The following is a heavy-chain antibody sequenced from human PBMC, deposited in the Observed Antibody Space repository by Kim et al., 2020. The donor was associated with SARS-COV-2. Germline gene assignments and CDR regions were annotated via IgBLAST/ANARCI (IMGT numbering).Heavy chain of an antibody. Sequence: GGSLRLSCAASGFTFSDYYMSWIRQAPGKGLEWVSYISSSGSTIYYADSVKGRFTISRDNAKNSLYLQMNSLRAEDTAVYYCARDRFGFSLSSGYQHDAFDIWGQGTMVTVSS. CDR3: ARDRFGFSLSSGYQHDAFDI. V-gene: IGHV3-11*01. J-gene: IGHJ3*02. CDR1: GFTFSDYY. D-gene: IGHD3-22*01. CDR2: ISSSGSTI.